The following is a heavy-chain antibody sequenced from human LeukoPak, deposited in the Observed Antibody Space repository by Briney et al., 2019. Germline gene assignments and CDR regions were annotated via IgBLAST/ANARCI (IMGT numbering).Heavy chain of an antibody. V-gene: IGHV4-59*01. J-gene: IGHJ3*02. D-gene: IGHD3-22*01. Sequence: SETLSLTCTVSGGPISSYYWSWIRPPPGKGLAWIGYIYYSGSTNYNPSLTSRATISVDTSKNQFSLKLSSVTAADAAVYYCARHYYDSSGRVIDAFDIWGQGTMVTVSS. CDR3: ARHYYDSSGRVIDAFDI. CDR2: IYYSGST. CDR1: GGPISSYY.